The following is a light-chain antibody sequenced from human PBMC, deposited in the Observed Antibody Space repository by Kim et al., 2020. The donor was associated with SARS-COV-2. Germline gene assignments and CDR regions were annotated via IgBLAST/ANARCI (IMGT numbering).Light chain of an antibody. CDR3: QSRDTSGKVV. CDR2: GKN. V-gene: IGLV3-19*01. J-gene: IGLJ2*01. CDR1: SLRSYY. Sequence: SELTQDPAVSVALGQTVRSTCQGDSLRSYYATWYQQKPGQAPILVIYGKNRRPSGIPDRFSGSGSGNTASLTITGAQAEDEADFYCQSRDTSGKVVFGGGTKLTVL.